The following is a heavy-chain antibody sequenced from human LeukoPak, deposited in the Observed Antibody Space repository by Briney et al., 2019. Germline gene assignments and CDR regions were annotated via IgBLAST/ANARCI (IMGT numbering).Heavy chain of an antibody. J-gene: IGHJ4*02. D-gene: IGHD1-20*01. V-gene: IGHV1-2*06. CDR1: GYTFTGYY. CDR2: INPNSGGT. Sequence: ASVKVSCKASGYTFTGYYMHWVRQAPGQGLEWMGRINPNSGGTNYAQKFQGRVTMTRDTSISTAYMELSRLRSDDTAVYYCARVPITGTTCYFDYWGQGTLVTVSS. CDR3: ARVPITGTTCYFDY.